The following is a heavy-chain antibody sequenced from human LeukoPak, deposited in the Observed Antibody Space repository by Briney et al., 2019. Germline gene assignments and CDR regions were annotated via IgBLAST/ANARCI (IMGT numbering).Heavy chain of an antibody. D-gene: IGHD3-16*01. Sequence: GASVKVSCKASGYTFTGYYMHWVRQAPGQGLEWMGWINPNSGGTNYAQKFQGGVTMTRDTSISTAYMELSRLRSDDTAVCYCARVLLDYRPRFDPWGQGTLVTVSS. CDR2: INPNSGGT. V-gene: IGHV1-2*02. J-gene: IGHJ5*02. CDR3: ARVLLDYRPRFDP. CDR1: GYTFTGYY.